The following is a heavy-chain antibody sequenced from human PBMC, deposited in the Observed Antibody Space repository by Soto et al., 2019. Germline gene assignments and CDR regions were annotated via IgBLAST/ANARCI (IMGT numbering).Heavy chain of an antibody. D-gene: IGHD5-18*01. V-gene: IGHV3-7*05. CDR3: ARQAHGYSYGYDRGDFDY. Sequence: EVQLVESGGGLVQPGGSLRLSCAASGFIFSNYWMTWVRQTPGKGLEWVANIKQAGSEKYYVDSVKGRFTTSRDNAKNSLYLQMNSLRAEDTAVYYCARQAHGYSYGYDRGDFDYWGQGTLVTVSS. CDR1: GFIFSNYW. J-gene: IGHJ4*02. CDR2: IKQAGSEK.